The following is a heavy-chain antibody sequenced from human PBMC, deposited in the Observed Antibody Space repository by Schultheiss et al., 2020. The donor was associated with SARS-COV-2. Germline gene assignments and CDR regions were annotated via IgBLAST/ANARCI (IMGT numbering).Heavy chain of an antibody. CDR3: ARILWYSGSYDAFDI. CDR1: GFSLNTYGVG. V-gene: IGHV2-5*01. Sequence: SGPTLVKPTQTLTLTCTFSGFSLNTYGVGVGWIRQPPGKALEWLALIYWNDDKRYSPSLKTRLTISKDTSKNQVVLTMTNMDPVDTATYYCARILWYSGSYDAFDIWGQGTMVTVSS. CDR2: IYWNDDK. J-gene: IGHJ3*02. D-gene: IGHD1-26*01.